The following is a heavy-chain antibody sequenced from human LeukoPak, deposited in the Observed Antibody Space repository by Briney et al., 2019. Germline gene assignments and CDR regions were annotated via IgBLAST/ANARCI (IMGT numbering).Heavy chain of an antibody. D-gene: IGHD6-19*01. J-gene: IGHJ4*02. CDR1: GFTFRNYA. V-gene: IGHV3-23*01. Sequence: PGGSLRLSCAASGFTFRNYAMSWVRQTPGKGLEWVSGITGSGGSTYYADSVKGRFTISRDNSRNTLYLQMNSLRAEDTALYYCAKKSVADIPPLHWGQGTLVTVSS. CDR3: AKKSVADIPPLH. CDR2: ITGSGGST.